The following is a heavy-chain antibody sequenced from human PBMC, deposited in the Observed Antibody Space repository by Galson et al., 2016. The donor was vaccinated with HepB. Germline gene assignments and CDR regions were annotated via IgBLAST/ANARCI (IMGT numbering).Heavy chain of an antibody. CDR3: ARDGCSGDSCYKYFDL. V-gene: IGHV1-18*04. J-gene: IGHJ2*01. Sequence: SVKVSCKASGYTFSSYGISWVRQAPGQGLEWMGWISGYNGNTNYAHKLQGRVTMTTDTSTSTAYMELRSLRSDDTAVYYCARDGCSGDSCYKYFDLWGRGTLVTVSS. CDR1: GYTFSSYG. CDR2: ISGYNGNT. D-gene: IGHD2-15*01.